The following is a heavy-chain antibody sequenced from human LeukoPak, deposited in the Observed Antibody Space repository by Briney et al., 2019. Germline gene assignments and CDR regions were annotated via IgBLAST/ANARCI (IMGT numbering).Heavy chain of an antibody. CDR2: ISYDGSKK. CDR1: RFTFSSYA. V-gene: IGHV3-30-3*01. D-gene: IGHD6-13*01. Sequence: GGSLRLSCAASRFTFSSYAMSWVRQAPGKGLEWVALISYDGSKKYYADSVKGRFTISRDNSKNTLYLQMNSLRAEDTAVYYCARDTYSGSWFPLGYWGQGTLVTVSS. CDR3: ARDTYSGSWFPLGY. J-gene: IGHJ4*02.